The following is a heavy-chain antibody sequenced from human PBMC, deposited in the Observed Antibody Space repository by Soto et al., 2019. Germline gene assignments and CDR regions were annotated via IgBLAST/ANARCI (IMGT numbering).Heavy chain of an antibody. CDR1: GFTFSSYW. V-gene: IGHV3-74*01. CDR2: ISSDGSST. CDR3: ARGSGWPY. Sequence: GGSLRLSCAASGFTFSSYWMHWVRQAPGKGLVWVSGISSDGSSTDYADSVKGRFTISGDNAKNTLYLQLNSLRAEDTAVYYCARGSGWPYWGRGTLVTVSS. D-gene: IGHD3-10*01. J-gene: IGHJ4*02.